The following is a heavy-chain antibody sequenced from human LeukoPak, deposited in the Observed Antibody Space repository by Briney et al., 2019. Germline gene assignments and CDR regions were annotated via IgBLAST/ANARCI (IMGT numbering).Heavy chain of an antibody. Sequence: GGSLRLSCAASGFTVSSNYMSWVRQAPGKGLEWVSVIYSGGNTYYADSVKGRFTISRDNAKNSLYLQMNSLRAEDTAVYYCARAVGLRYFDWLLPFDYWGQGTLVAVSS. J-gene: IGHJ4*02. CDR1: GFTVSSNY. CDR3: ARAVGLRYFDWLLPFDY. V-gene: IGHV3-53*01. D-gene: IGHD3-9*01. CDR2: IYSGGNT.